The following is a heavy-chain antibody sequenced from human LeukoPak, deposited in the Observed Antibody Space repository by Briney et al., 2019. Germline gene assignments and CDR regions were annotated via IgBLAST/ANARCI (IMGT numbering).Heavy chain of an antibody. CDR1: GGSISSYY. CDR2: IYYSGST. J-gene: IGHJ5*02. Sequence: SETLSLTCTVSGGSISSYYWSWIRQPPGKGLEWIGYIYYSGSTNYNPSLKSRVTISVDTSKNQFSLKLSSVTAADTAVYYCARGSELLWFGEFLNWFDPWGQGTLVTVSS. V-gene: IGHV4-59*01. CDR3: ARGSELLWFGEFLNWFDP. D-gene: IGHD3-10*01.